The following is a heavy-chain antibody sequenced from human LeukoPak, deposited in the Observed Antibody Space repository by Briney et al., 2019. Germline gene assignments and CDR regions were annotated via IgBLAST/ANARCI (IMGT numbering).Heavy chain of an antibody. V-gene: IGHV1-3*01. J-gene: IGHJ4*02. CDR3: AREGIQLRIFEGFDY. D-gene: IGHD5-18*01. Sequence: ASVKVSCKASGYTFTSYAMHWVRQAPGQRLEWMGWINAGNGNTKYSQKFQGRVTITRDTSASTAYMELSSLRSEDTAVYYCAREGIQLRIFEGFDYWGQGTLVTVSS. CDR1: GYTFTSYA. CDR2: INAGNGNT.